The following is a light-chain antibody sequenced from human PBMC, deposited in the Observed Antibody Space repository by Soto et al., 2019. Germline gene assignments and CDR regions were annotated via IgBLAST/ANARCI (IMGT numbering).Light chain of an antibody. CDR3: QQTYSTPRT. CDR2: AAS. CDR1: QSISSY. V-gene: IGKV1-39*01. J-gene: IGKJ1*01. Sequence: DIQMTQSPSSLSASVGDRVTITCRASQSISSYLNWYQQKPGKAPKLLIYAASSLQSGVPSRFSVSGSGTDFTLTIISLQPEDFATYYCQQTYSTPRTFGQGTKVEIK.